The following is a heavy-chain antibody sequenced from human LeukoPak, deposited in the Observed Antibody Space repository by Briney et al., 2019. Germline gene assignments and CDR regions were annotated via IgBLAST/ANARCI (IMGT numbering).Heavy chain of an antibody. CDR3: ARRAITFGGGTDY. CDR1: GGSINTANYY. V-gene: IGHV4-39*01. J-gene: IGHJ4*02. CDR2: ISYSGTP. Sequence: SETLSLTCNVSGGSINTANYYWTWIRQPPGKGLEWIGYISYSGTPYYNPSLKSRVTISVDTSKNQFSLKLSSVTAADTAVYYCARRAITFGGGTDYWGQGTLVTVSS. D-gene: IGHD3-16*01.